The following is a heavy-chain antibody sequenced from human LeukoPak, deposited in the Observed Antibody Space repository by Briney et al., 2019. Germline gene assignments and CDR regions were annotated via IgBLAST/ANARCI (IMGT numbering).Heavy chain of an antibody. J-gene: IGHJ4*02. CDR1: GGTFSSYA. CDR2: ISAYNGNT. Sequence: ASVKVSCKASGGTFSSYAISWVRQAPGQGLEWMGWISAYNGNTNYAQKLQGRVTMTTDTSTSTAYMELRSLRSDDTAVYYCARIQNPIPWVDYWGQGTLVTVSS. D-gene: IGHD1-26*01. CDR3: ARIQNPIPWVDY. V-gene: IGHV1-18*01.